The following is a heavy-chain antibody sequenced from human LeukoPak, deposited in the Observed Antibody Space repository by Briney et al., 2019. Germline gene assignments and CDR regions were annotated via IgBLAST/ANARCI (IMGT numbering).Heavy chain of an antibody. CDR1: GGSISSGGYS. Sequence: PSETLSLTCAVSGGSISSGGYSWSWIRQPPGKDLEWIGYIYHSGSTYYNPSLKSRVTISVDRSKNQFSLKLSSVTAADTAVYYCARANDYGDYGYGYGMDVWGQGTTVTVSS. CDR2: IYHSGST. D-gene: IGHD4-17*01. CDR3: ARANDYGDYGYGYGMDV. V-gene: IGHV4-30-2*01. J-gene: IGHJ6*02.